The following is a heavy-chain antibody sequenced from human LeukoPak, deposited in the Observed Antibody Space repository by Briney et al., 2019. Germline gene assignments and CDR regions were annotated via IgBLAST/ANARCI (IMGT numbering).Heavy chain of an antibody. Sequence: GGSLRLSCAASGFTFSSYWMSWVRQAPGKGPEWVANIKQDGSEKYYVDSVKGRFTISRDNAKNSLYLQMNSLRAEDTAVYYCARDSAYYYDSSGPSDFDYWGQGTMVTVSS. V-gene: IGHV3-7*01. D-gene: IGHD3-22*01. CDR1: GFTFSSYW. CDR2: IKQDGSEK. J-gene: IGHJ3*01. CDR3: ARDSAYYYDSSGPSDFDY.